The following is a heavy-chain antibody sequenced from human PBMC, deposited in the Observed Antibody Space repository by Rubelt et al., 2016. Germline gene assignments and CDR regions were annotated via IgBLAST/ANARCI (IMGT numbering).Heavy chain of an antibody. Sequence: QVQLQESGPGLVKPSETLSLTCTVSGGSISNYYWSWIRQPPGKGLEWIGYIYYSGSTNYNPSLKSRVTISVDMSKNQFPLKRSSGTAADTAVYYCARGAGSGSYYNTYWGQGTLVTVSS. CDR3: ARGAGSGSYYNTY. D-gene: IGHD3-10*01. CDR2: IYYSGST. J-gene: IGHJ4*02. V-gene: IGHV4-59*12. CDR1: GGSISNYY.